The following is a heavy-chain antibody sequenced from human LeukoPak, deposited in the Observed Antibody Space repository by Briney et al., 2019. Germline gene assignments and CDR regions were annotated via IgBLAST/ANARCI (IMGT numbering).Heavy chain of an antibody. CDR2: INWNGGST. J-gene: IGHJ4*02. V-gene: IGHV3-20*04. CDR3: AKASSFSSGWSHDY. CDR1: GFTFDDYG. D-gene: IGHD6-19*01. Sequence: GGSLRLSCAASGFTFDDYGMSWVRQAPGKGLEWVSGINWNGGSTGYADSVKGRFTISRDNSKNTLYLQMNSLRAEDTAVYYCAKASSFSSGWSHDYWGQGTLVTVSS.